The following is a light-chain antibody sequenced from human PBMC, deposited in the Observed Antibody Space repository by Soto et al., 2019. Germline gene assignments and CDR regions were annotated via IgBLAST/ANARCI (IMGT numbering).Light chain of an antibody. Sequence: DILLTHSPGTLSSSPGGRAPLSFLASQSVNSAYVAWFQRQPGQAPRLLIYGASTRTTGITDRFSGSGSGTDFTLNIGSLEPGDFAVYYCLHYGGSPLTFGQRPRLE. CDR2: GAS. V-gene: IGKV3-20*01. CDR3: LHYGGSPLT. CDR1: QSVNSAY. J-gene: IGKJ5*01.